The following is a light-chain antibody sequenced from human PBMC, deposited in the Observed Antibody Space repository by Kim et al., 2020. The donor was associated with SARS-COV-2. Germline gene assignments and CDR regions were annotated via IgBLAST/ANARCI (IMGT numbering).Light chain of an antibody. CDR2: DVT. CDR3: SSYRSGDTLV. CDR1: SSDVGGSNF. Sequence: QSALTQPASVSGSPGQSITFSCTGTSSDVGGSNFVSWYQQHPGKAPKLMIYDVTRRPSGVSDRFSASKSGNTASLTISGLQPEDEADYYCSSYRSGDTLVFGGGTQVTVL. V-gene: IGLV2-14*03. J-gene: IGLJ2*01.